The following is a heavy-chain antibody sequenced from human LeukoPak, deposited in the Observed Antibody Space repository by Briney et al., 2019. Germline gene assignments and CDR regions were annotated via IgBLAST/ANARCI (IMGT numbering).Heavy chain of an antibody. J-gene: IGHJ4*02. D-gene: IGHD1-26*01. Sequence: SETLSLTCTVSGGSISSYYWNWIRQPPGKGLEWIGYIYYSGNTNYNPSLRGRVSISVDTSKNQFSLKLTSVTAADTAMYYCARGGRGNYNAPFDYWGQGTLGTVSS. V-gene: IGHV4-59*01. CDR3: ARGGRGNYNAPFDY. CDR1: GGSISSYY. CDR2: IYYSGNT.